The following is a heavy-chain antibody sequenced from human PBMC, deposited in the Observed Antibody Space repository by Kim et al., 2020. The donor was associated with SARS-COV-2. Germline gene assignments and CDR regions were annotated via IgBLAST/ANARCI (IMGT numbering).Heavy chain of an antibody. J-gene: IGHJ4*02. CDR2: ISGSGGST. Sequence: GGSLRLSCAASGFTFSSYAMSWVRQAPGKGLEWVSAISGSGGSTYYADSVKGRFTISRDNSKNKLYLQMNSLRAEDTAVYYCWKVFEDGITMILVARTTSYFDYWGQGTLVTVSS. V-gene: IGHV3-23*01. CDR3: WKVFEDGITMILVARTTSYFDY. CDR1: GFTFSSYA. D-gene: IGHD3-22*01.